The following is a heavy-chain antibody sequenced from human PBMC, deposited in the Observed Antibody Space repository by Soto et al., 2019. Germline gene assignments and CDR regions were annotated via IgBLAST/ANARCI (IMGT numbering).Heavy chain of an antibody. Sequence: GGSLRLSCAASGFTFSTSALHWVRQASGKGLEWIGRIRSKPNNYATAYAASVKGRFTISRDDSKNTAYLQMNSLKTEDTAVYYCTRHLVDVWGQGTTVTVSS. CDR1: GFTFSTSA. CDR2: IRSKPNNYAT. V-gene: IGHV3-73*01. CDR3: TRHLVDV. J-gene: IGHJ6*02.